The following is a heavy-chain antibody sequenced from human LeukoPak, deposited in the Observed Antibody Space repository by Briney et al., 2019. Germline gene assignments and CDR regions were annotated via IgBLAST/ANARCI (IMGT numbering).Heavy chain of an antibody. Sequence: ASVKVSCKASGGTFSSYAISWVRQAPGQGLEWMGRIIPILDITNYAQKFQGRVTITADKYTSTDYMELSNLGSEDTAMYYCARARRSDSSWYDYWGQGTLVTVSS. D-gene: IGHD6-13*01. J-gene: IGHJ4*02. CDR3: ARARRSDSSWYDY. CDR2: IIPILDIT. V-gene: IGHV1-69*04. CDR1: GGTFSSYA.